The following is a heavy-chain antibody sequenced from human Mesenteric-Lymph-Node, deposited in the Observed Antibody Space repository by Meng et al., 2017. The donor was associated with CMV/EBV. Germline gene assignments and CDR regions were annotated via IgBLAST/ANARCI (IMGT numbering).Heavy chain of an antibody. D-gene: IGHD3-3*01. J-gene: IGHJ5*02. Sequence: GESLKISCAASGFTFSDYWMHWVRQAPGKGLVWVSRINGGMSTTTYAESVKGRFTISRDHSKNTLYLQMNSLRADDTAVYYCAKTYYDFWSGYYTGIGWFDPWGQGTLVTVSS. CDR1: GFTFSDYW. CDR2: INGGMSTT. V-gene: IGHV3-74*01. CDR3: AKTYYDFWSGYYTGIGWFDP.